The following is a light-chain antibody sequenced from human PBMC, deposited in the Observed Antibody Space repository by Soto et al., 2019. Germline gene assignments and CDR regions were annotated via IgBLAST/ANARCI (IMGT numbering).Light chain of an antibody. CDR1: QNVDTNY. CDR3: QQYGSLSWT. CDR2: GAS. Sequence: EIVLTQSRGTLSLSPGERAALSCRASQNVDTNYLAWYQQKPGQAPRIIIFGASGRATGIPDRFSGSGSGTDFTLTISRLEPEDFAVYYCQQYGSLSWTFGQGTKVDIK. J-gene: IGKJ1*01. V-gene: IGKV3-20*01.